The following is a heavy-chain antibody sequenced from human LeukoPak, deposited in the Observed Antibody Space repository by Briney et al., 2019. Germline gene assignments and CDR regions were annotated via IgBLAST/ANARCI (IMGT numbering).Heavy chain of an antibody. CDR3: ARVLSPRYSYGYNY. Sequence: GGSLRLSCAASGFTFSTYAMHWVRQAPGKGLEWVALISDDGNNKFYADSVKGRFIISRDNSKNTLYPQMRSTLYLQMNSLRVEDTAVYYCARVLSPRYSYGYNYWGQGTLVTVSS. J-gene: IGHJ4*02. V-gene: IGHV3-30-3*01. D-gene: IGHD5-18*01. CDR2: ISDDGNNK. CDR1: GFTFSTYA.